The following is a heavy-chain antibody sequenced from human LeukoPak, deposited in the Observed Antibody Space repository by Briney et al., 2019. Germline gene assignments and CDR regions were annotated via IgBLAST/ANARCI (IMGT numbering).Heavy chain of an antibody. V-gene: IGHV1-8*01. CDR1: GYTFTSYD. CDR3: ARVAPRYCSGGSCYSPNFDY. Sequence: GASVKVSCKASGYTFTSYDINWVRQATGQGLEWVGWMNPNSGNTGYAQKFQGRVTMTRNTSISTAYMELSSLRSEDTAVYYCARVAPRYCSGGSCYSPNFDYWGQGTLVTVSS. D-gene: IGHD2-15*01. J-gene: IGHJ4*02. CDR2: MNPNSGNT.